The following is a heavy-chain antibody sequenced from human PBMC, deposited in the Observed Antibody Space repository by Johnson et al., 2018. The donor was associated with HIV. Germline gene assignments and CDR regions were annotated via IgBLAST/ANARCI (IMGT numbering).Heavy chain of an antibody. V-gene: IGHV3-53*01. D-gene: IGHD1-1*01. CDR3: ARAPGWNDVWGAFDI. CDR2: IYSGGST. J-gene: IGHJ3*02. Sequence: VQLVESGGGLIQPGGSLRLSCAASGFTVSSNYMSWVRQAPGKGLEWVSVIYSGGSTYYADSVKGRFTISRDNSKNTLYLQRNSLRAEDTAVYYCARAPGWNDVWGAFDIWGQGTMVTVSS. CDR1: GFTVSSNY.